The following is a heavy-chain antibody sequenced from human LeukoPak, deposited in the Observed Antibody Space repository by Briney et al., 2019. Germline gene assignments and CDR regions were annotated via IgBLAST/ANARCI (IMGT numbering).Heavy chain of an antibody. D-gene: IGHD1-26*01. V-gene: IGHV3-9*01. J-gene: IGHJ6*02. CDR1: GFTFDDYA. Sequence: GRSLRLSCAASGFTFDDYAMHWVRQAPGKGLEWVSGISWNSGSIGYADSVKGRFTISRDNAKNSLYLQMNSLRAEDTALYYCARINSGSYYYYGMDVWGQGTTVTVSS. CDR3: ARINSGSYYYYGMDV. CDR2: ISWNSGSI.